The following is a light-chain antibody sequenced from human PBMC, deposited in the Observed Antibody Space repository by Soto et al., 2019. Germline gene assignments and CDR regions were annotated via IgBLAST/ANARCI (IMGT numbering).Light chain of an antibody. V-gene: IGKV3-20*01. Sequence: EIVLTQSPGTLSLSPGERATLYCRASQSVSSSYLAWYQQKPGQAPRLLIYGASSMATGVPDRFSGSGSGTDFTLTISRLEPEDFAVYYCHQYGSSHTFGPGTKVDIK. CDR1: QSVSSSY. CDR3: HQYGSSHT. CDR2: GAS. J-gene: IGKJ3*01.